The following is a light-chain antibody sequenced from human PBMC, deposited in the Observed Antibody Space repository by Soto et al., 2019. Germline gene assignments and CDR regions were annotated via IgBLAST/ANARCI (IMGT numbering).Light chain of an antibody. CDR1: QGISNR. J-gene: IGKJ2*01. CDR2: DAS. CDR3: QLYNIYFLP. V-gene: IGKV1-5*01. Sequence: INHAACSITKKEGDRVTITCRASQGISNRVAWYQQKAGKAPKVLIYDASSLESGVPSRFSGSGFGTEFILTISSLQPDDFTTYYSQLYNIYFLPFG.